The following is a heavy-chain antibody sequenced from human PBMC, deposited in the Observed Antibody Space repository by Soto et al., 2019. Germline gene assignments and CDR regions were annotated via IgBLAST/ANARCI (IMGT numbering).Heavy chain of an antibody. D-gene: IGHD2-21*01. CDR2: ISRNGGRT. V-gene: IGHV3-23*01. CDR1: GFTFSNYA. J-gene: IGHJ4*02. CDR3: SKGALRPYYFDD. Sequence: EVQLLDSGGGLVQPGGSLRLSCAASGFTFSNYAMNWVRQAPGKGLEWVSIISRNGGRTDYADSAKGRFTISRDNCENTLILQINSLRAEDTAIYYCSKGALRPYYFDDWGQGALVTVSS.